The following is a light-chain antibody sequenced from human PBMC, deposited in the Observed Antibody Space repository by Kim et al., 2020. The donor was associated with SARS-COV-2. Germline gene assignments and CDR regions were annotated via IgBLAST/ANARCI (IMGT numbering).Light chain of an antibody. Sequence: VSPGERATPSCRASQSVSSNLAWYQQKPGQAPRLLIYGASTRATGIPARFSGSGSGTEFTLTISSLQSEDFAVYYCQQYNNWLWTFGQGTKVEIK. CDR3: QQYNNWLWT. J-gene: IGKJ1*01. CDR1: QSVSSN. V-gene: IGKV3D-15*01. CDR2: GAS.